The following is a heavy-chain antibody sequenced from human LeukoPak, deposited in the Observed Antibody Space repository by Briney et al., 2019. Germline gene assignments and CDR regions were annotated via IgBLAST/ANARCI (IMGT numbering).Heavy chain of an antibody. D-gene: IGHD2-15*01. CDR2: IYYNGGT. CDR3: AGGGDKAKTGY. Sequence: PSETLSLTCTVSGGSVTSYYWSWIRQPPGKGLEWIGYIYYNGGTNYNPSLKSRITISLDTSKNQFSLRLSSVTAADTAVYYCAGGGDKAKTGYWGQGTPVTASS. J-gene: IGHJ4*02. V-gene: IGHV4-59*08. CDR1: GGSVTSYY.